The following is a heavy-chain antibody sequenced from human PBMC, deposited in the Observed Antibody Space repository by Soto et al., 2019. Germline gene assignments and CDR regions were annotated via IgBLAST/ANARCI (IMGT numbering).Heavy chain of an antibody. V-gene: IGHV3-30-3*01. D-gene: IGHD6-6*01. Sequence: GGSLRLSCAASGFTFSSYAMHWVRQAPGKGLEWVAVISYDGSNKYYADSVKGRFTISRDNSKNTLYLQMNSLRAEDTAVYYCARGDVYSSSSIDYWGQGTLVTVSS. CDR3: ARGDVYSSSSIDY. CDR2: ISYDGSNK. CDR1: GFTFSSYA. J-gene: IGHJ4*02.